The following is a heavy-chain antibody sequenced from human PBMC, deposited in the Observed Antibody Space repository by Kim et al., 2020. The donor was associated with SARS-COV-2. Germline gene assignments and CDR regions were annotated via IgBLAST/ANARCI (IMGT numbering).Heavy chain of an antibody. Sequence: SVKVSCKASGGTFSSYAISWVRQAPGQGLEWMGGIIPIFGTANYAQKFQGRVTITADESTSTAYMELSSLRSEDSAVYYFARGFWRRNIDSSIWYGDSYFYAMDVWGQGTTGTVSS. CDR3: ARGFWRRNIDSSIWYGDSYFYAMDV. D-gene: IGHD6-13*01. V-gene: IGHV1-69*13. J-gene: IGHJ6*02. CDR2: IIPIFGTA. CDR1: GGTFSSYA.